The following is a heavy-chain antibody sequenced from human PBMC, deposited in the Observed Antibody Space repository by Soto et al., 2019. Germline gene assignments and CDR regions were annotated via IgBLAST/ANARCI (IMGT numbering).Heavy chain of an antibody. CDR3: ARDLVGATMLWYFDY. J-gene: IGHJ4*02. CDR1: GGTFSSYA. CDR2: IIPIFGTA. Sequence: ASVKVSCKASGGTFSSYAISWVRQAPGQGLEWMGGIIPIFGTANYAQKFQGRVTITADESTSTAYMELSSLRSEDTAVYYCARDLVGATMLWYFDYWGQGTLVTVS. V-gene: IGHV1-69*13. D-gene: IGHD1-26*01.